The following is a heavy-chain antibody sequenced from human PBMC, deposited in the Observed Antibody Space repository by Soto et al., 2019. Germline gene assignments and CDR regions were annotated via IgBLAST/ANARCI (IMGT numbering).Heavy chain of an antibody. CDR2: IYYSGST. D-gene: IGHD2-21*02. Sequence: QLQLQESGPGLVKPSETLSLTCTVSGGSISSSSYYWGWIRQPPGRGLEWIGSIYYSGSTYYNPSLKSRVTISVDTSKNQFSLKLSSVTAADTAVYYCARHAIYCGGDCYYYYYYGMDVWGQGTTVTVSS. CDR1: GGSISSSSYY. J-gene: IGHJ6*02. V-gene: IGHV4-39*01. CDR3: ARHAIYCGGDCYYYYYYGMDV.